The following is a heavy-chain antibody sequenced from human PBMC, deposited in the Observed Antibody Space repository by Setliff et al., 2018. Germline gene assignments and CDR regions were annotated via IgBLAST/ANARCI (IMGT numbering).Heavy chain of an antibody. CDR2: VYDSGTT. CDR3: ARGFLRGYSSGWSRFDP. CDR1: GGSISSISYY. D-gene: IGHD6-19*01. J-gene: IGHJ5*02. V-gene: IGHV4-39*01. Sequence: SETLSLTCTVPGGSISSISYYWGWIRQPPGKGLEWIGTVYDSGTTYYNPSLKSRVTIFVDTSKNQFSLNLNSVTAADTGVYYCARGFLRGYSSGWSRFDPWGQGTLVTVSS.